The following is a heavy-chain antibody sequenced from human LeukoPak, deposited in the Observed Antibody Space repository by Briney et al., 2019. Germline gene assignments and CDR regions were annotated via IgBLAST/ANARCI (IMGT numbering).Heavy chain of an antibody. CDR3: AREAYCGGDCYSGFDY. CDR1: GGSISSYY. V-gene: IGHV4-59*01. J-gene: IGHJ4*02. Sequence: SETLSLTCTVSGGSISSYYWSWIRQPPGKGLEWIGYIHHSGSTNYNPSLKSRVTISVDTSKNQFSLKLSSVTAADTAVYYCAREAYCGGDCYSGFDYWGQGTLVTVSS. D-gene: IGHD2-21*02. CDR2: IHHSGST.